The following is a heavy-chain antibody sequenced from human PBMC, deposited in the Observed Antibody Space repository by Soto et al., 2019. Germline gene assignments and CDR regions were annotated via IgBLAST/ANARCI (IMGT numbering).Heavy chain of an antibody. CDR3: ATSRIVGAPGLNYHGTDV. CDR2: ISWNSGSI. D-gene: IGHD1-26*01. V-gene: IGHV3-9*01. Sequence: GGSLRLSCSASGFTFDEYAMHWVRQAPGKGLEWVSGISWNSGSIGYADSVKGRFTISRDNAKNSLYLQMNSLRAEDTALYYCATSRIVGAPGLNYHGTDVSGQGTTV. CDR1: GFTFDEYA. J-gene: IGHJ6*02.